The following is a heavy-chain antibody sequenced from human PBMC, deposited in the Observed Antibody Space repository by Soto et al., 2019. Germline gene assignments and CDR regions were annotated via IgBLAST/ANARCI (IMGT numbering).Heavy chain of an antibody. CDR2: IVVGSGNT. J-gene: IGHJ6*02. CDR3: AADPDYYDSSGYYYYYYGMDV. V-gene: IGHV1-58*01. Sequence: SVKVSCKASGFTFTSSAVQWVRQARGQRLEWIGWIVVGSGNTNYAQKFQERVTITRDMSTSTAYMELSSLRSEDTAVYYCAADPDYYDSSGYYYYYYGMDVWGQGTTVTVSS. D-gene: IGHD3-22*01. CDR1: GFTFTSSA.